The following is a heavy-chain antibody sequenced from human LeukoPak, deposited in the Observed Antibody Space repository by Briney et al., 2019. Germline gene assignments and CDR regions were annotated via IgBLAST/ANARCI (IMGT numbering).Heavy chain of an antibody. CDR1: GYTFTSYA. V-gene: IGHV1-3*01. CDR2: INAGNGNT. CDR3: VREITRATTYFDS. Sequence: GASVKVSCKASGYTFTSYAMHWVRQAPGQRLEWMGWINAGNGNTKYSQKFPGRVTLTRDTSIGTAYMELSSLRSDDTAMYYCVREITRATTYFDSWGQGTLVTVSS. D-gene: IGHD1-26*01. J-gene: IGHJ4*02.